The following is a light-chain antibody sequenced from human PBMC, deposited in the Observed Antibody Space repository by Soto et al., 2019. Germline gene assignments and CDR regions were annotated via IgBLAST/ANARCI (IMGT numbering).Light chain of an antibody. CDR2: DAS. V-gene: IGKV3-11*01. CDR3: QQRSNWPT. Sequence: EILLTQSPATLSLSPAERATLSCRASQSVSSYLAWYQQKPGQAPRLLIDDASSRATGIPARFSGSGSGTDFTLTISSLEPEDFAVYYCQQRSNWPTFGGGTKVEIK. J-gene: IGKJ4*01. CDR1: QSVSSY.